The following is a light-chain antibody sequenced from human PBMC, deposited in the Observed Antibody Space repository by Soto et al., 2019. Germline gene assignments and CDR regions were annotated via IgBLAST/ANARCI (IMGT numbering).Light chain of an antibody. Sequence: QSVLTHPLSVSGSPGRSVTISCTGTSSDVGGYNYVSWYQQHPGKAPKLMIYDVSKRPSGVPDRFSGSKSGNTASLTISGLQAEDEADYYCCSYAGSYTLYVFGSGTKVTVL. CDR1: SSDVGGYNY. CDR3: CSYAGSYTLYV. CDR2: DVS. V-gene: IGLV2-11*01. J-gene: IGLJ1*01.